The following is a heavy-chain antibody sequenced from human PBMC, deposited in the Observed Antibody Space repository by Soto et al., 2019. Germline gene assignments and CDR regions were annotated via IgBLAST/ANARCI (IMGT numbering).Heavy chain of an antibody. V-gene: IGHV5-51*01. Sequence: PGESLKISCKGSGYSFTSYWIGWVRQMPGKGLEWMGFIHPDDSDTRYSPSFQGQVTISADKSISTAYLQWSSLKASDTAMYYCARPYCSSTSCPYYYGMDVWGQGTTVTVSS. CDR3: ARPYCSSTSCPYYYGMDV. J-gene: IGHJ6*02. D-gene: IGHD2-2*01. CDR2: IHPDDSDT. CDR1: GYSFTSYW.